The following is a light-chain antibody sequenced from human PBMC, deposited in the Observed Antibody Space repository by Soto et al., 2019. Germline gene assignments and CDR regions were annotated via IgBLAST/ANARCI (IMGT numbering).Light chain of an antibody. CDR1: SSDVGGYNS. Sequence: QSVLTQPPSASGSPGQSVTVSCTGTSSDVGGYNSVSWYQQHPGKAPKLIIYEVSKRPSGVPDRFSASKSDNTASLTVSGLQAEDEAHYYCSSYAGSKNLVFGGGTKLTVL. J-gene: IGLJ2*01. CDR2: EVS. CDR3: SSYAGSKNLV. V-gene: IGLV2-8*01.